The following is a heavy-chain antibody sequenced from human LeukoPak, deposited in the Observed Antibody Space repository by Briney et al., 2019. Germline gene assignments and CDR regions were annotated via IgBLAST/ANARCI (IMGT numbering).Heavy chain of an antibody. CDR1: GLTFSSYE. CDR3: SRERVAVAGTVAPYYYYGMDV. CDR2: ISSSGSTI. J-gene: IGHJ6*02. D-gene: IGHD6-19*01. Sequence: GGSLRLSCAASGLTFSSYEMNWVRQAPGKGQEWVSYISSSGSTIYYADSVKGRFTISRDNAKNSLYLQMNSLRAEDTAVYYCSRERVAVAGTVAPYYYYGMDVWGQGTTVTVSS. V-gene: IGHV3-48*03.